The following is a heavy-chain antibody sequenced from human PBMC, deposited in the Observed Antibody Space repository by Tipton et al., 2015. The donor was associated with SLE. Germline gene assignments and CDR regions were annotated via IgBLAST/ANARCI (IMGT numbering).Heavy chain of an antibody. V-gene: IGHV3-30*02. CDR3: ADLLGHFDY. Sequence: SLRLSCAASGFSFNTYTMTWVRQAPGKGLESVAFIRDDGLKTDYADSVKGRFTISRDNSKSTLYLQMNSLRPEDTAVYYCADLLGHFDYWGQGTLVTVSS. CDR1: GFSFNTYT. J-gene: IGHJ4*02. D-gene: IGHD3-16*01. CDR2: IRDDGLKT.